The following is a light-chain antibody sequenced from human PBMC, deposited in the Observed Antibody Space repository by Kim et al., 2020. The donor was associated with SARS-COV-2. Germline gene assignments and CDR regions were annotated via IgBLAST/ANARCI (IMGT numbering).Light chain of an antibody. CDR1: QSVSSNY. J-gene: IGKJ4*01. CDR3: QQYGTSPET. V-gene: IGKV3-20*01. Sequence: SPGERATRSCRASQSVSSNYLAWYQQKPGQAPRLLMYGASSRATGIPDRFSGSGSGTDFTLSINRLEPEDFAVYYCQQYGTSPETFGGGTKVDIK. CDR2: GAS.